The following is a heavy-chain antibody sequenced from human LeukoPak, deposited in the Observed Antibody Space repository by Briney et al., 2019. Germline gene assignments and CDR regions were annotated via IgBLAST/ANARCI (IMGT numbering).Heavy chain of an antibody. J-gene: IGHJ4*02. V-gene: IGHV5-51*01. CDR3: ARLVDTAMVIGYYFDY. CDR2: IYPGDSDT. Sequence: GESLKISCKGSEYSFTSYWIGWVRQMPGKGLEWMGIIYPGDSDTRYSPSFQGQVTISADKSISTAYLQWSSLKASDTAMYYCARLVDTAMVIGYYFDYWGQGTLVTVSS. D-gene: IGHD5-18*01. CDR1: EYSFTSYW.